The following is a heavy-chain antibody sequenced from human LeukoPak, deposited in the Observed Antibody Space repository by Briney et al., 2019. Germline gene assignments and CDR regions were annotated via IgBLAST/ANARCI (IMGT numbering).Heavy chain of an antibody. D-gene: IGHD2-2*01. CDR2: IYYSGST. J-gene: IGHJ4*02. Sequence: SEILSLTCTVSGGSISSYYWSWIRQPPGKGLEWIGYIYYSGSTNYNPSLKSRVTISVDTSKNQFSLKLSSVTAADTAVYYCARGSCSSTSCYARPYYFDYWGQGTLVTVSS. CDR1: GGSISSYY. V-gene: IGHV4-59*01. CDR3: ARGSCSSTSCYARPYYFDY.